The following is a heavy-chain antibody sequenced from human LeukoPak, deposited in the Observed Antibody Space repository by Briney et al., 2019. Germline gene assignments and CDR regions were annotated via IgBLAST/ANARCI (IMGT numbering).Heavy chain of an antibody. CDR1: GFDFESYT. J-gene: IGHJ4*02. CDR2: ISATSSDI. Sequence: PGGSLRLSCAASGFDFESYTMTWVRQAPGKGLAWVSLISATSSDINYAESVRGRFTITRDNAKNSLFLQMDSLRVEDTAIYYCAKGLFSAFDKYLDSWGQGTLVTVSS. D-gene: IGHD5-12*01. CDR3: AKGLFSAFDKYLDS. V-gene: IGHV3-21*04.